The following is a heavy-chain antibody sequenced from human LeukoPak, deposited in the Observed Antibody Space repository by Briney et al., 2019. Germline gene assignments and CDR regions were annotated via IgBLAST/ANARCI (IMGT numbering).Heavy chain of an antibody. J-gene: IGHJ4*02. Sequence: PGGSLRLSCAASGFAPSESSMNCVPQAPGKGREWGSYISSCSRTIYYAHHVKGRFTISRDNAKISLYLQMNSLRDDDTAVYYCASYCTGGRCRNFDYWGQGALVTVSS. CDR3: ASYCTGGRCRNFDY. CDR2: ISSCSRTI. CDR1: GFAPSESS. D-gene: IGHD2-15*01. V-gene: IGHV3-48*02.